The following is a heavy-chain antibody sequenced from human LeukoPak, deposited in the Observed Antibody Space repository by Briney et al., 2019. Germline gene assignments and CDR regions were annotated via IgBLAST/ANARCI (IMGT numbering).Heavy chain of an antibody. CDR1: GFTFSSYW. D-gene: IGHD3-16*02. CDR2: IKQDGSEK. V-gene: IGHV3-7*01. Sequence: GGSLRLSCAASGFTFSSYWMSWVRQAPGKGLEWVANIKQDGSEKYYVDSVKGRFTIPRDNAKNSLYLQMNSLRAEDTAVYYCARVHDYVWGSYRYYFDYWGQGTLVTVSS. CDR3: ARVHDYVWGSYRYYFDY. J-gene: IGHJ4*02.